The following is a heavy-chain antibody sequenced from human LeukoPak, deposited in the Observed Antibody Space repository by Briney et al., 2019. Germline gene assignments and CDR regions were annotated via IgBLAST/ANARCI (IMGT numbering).Heavy chain of an antibody. V-gene: IGHV3-7*01. CDR1: GFTFSSYW. D-gene: IGHD3-22*01. Sequence: GGSLRLSCAASGFTFSSYWMSWVRQAPGKGLEWVANIKQDGSETNYVDSVKGRFTVSRDNAKNSLYLQMNRLRAEDTAVYYCARDGGEYYYDNSDYWGNFDYWGQGTLVTVSS. CDR3: ARDGGEYYYDNSDYWGNFDY. J-gene: IGHJ4*02. CDR2: IKQDGSET.